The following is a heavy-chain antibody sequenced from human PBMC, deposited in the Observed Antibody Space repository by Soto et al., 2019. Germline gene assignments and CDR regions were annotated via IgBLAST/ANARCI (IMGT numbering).Heavy chain of an antibody. CDR1: VDSVSSNSAA. CDR3: AREVGIAAAGSGSPIYYYYGMDV. D-gene: IGHD6-13*01. Sequence: PSQTLSLTCAISVDSVSSNSAAWNWIRQSPSRGLEWLGRTYYRSKWYNDYAVSVKSRITINPDTSKNQFSLQLNSVTPEDTAVYYCAREVGIAAAGSGSPIYYYYGMDVWGQGTTVTVSS. V-gene: IGHV6-1*01. J-gene: IGHJ6*02. CDR2: TYYRSKWYN.